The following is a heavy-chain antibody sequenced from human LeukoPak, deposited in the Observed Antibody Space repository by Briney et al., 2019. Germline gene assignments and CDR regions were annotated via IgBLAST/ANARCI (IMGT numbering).Heavy chain of an antibody. CDR2: IYHSWST. Sequence: SGTLSLTCAVSGGSISSSNWWSWVRQPPGKGLEWIGEIYHSWSTNYNPYLKSRVTISVYKSKNQFSLKLRSVTAADTAVYYCARDRLYSDFWSGYYDLWGQGTLVTVSS. J-gene: IGHJ4*02. D-gene: IGHD3-3*01. CDR1: GGSISSSNW. V-gene: IGHV4-4*02. CDR3: ARDRLYSDFWSGYYDL.